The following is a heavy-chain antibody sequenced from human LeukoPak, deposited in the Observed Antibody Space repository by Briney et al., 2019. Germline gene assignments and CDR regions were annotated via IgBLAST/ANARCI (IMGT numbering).Heavy chain of an antibody. D-gene: IGHD1-26*01. J-gene: IGHJ4*02. CDR2: ISYDGSNK. CDR1: GFTFSSYG. CDR3: AKISSGDQSDY. Sequence: GGSLRLSCAASGFTFSSYGMHWVRQAPGKGLEWVAVISYDGSNKYYADSVKGRFTIPRDNSKNTLYLQMNSLRAEDTAVYYCAKISSGDQSDYWGQGTLVTVSS. V-gene: IGHV3-30*18.